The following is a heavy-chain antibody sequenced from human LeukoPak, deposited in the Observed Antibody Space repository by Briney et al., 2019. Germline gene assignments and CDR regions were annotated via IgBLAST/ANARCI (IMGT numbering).Heavy chain of an antibody. CDR1: GGSFSGYY. D-gene: IGHD3-9*01. CDR2: INHSGST. V-gene: IGHV4-34*01. Sequence: SETLSLTCAVYGGSFSGYYWSWIRQPPGKGLEWIGEINHSGSTNYNPSLKSRVTISVDTSKNQSSLKLSSVTAADTAVYYCARDRYDILTGYSFFDYWGQGTLVTVSS. J-gene: IGHJ4*02. CDR3: ARDRYDILTGYSFFDY.